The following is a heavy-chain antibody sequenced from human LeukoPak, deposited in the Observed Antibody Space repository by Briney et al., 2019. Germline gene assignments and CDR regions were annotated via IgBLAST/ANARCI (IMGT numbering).Heavy chain of an antibody. CDR1: GFTFGSYA. J-gene: IGHJ6*02. Sequence: GRSLRLSCAASGFTFGSYAMHWVRQAPGKGLEWVAVISYDGSNKYYADSVKGRFTISRDNSKNTLYLQMNSLRAEDTAVYYCARADYDFWSGYSQYYYYYGMDVWGQGTTVTVSS. V-gene: IGHV3-30-3*01. CDR3: ARADYDFWSGYSQYYYYYGMDV. CDR2: ISYDGSNK. D-gene: IGHD3-3*01.